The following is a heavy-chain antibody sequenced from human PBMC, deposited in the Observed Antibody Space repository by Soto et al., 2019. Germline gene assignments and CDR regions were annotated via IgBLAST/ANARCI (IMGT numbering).Heavy chain of an antibody. V-gene: IGHV3-30*18. CDR1: GFTFSSYG. D-gene: IGHD3-10*01. J-gene: IGHJ6*02. CDR2: ISYDGSNK. Sequence: GGSLRLSCAASGFTFSSYGMHWVRQAPGKGLEWVAVISYDGSNKYYADSVKGRFTISRDNSKNTLYLQMNSLRAEDTAVYYCAKDLGYGSGKLRFHSTSGGAFYGMDVWGQGTTVTVSS. CDR3: AKDLGYGSGKLRFHSTSGGAFYGMDV.